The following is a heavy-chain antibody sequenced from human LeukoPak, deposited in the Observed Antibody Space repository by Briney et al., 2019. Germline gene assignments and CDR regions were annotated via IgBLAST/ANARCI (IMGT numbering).Heavy chain of an antibody. J-gene: IGHJ5*02. Sequence: PSETLSLTCAVYGGSFSGYYWSWIRQPPGKGLEWIGEINHSGSTNYNPSLKSRVTISVDTSKNQFSLKLSSVTAADTAVYYCARVTIFGVVTPYNWFDPWGQGTLVTVSS. V-gene: IGHV4-34*01. D-gene: IGHD3-3*01. CDR2: INHSGST. CDR3: ARVTIFGVVTPYNWFDP. CDR1: GGSFSGYY.